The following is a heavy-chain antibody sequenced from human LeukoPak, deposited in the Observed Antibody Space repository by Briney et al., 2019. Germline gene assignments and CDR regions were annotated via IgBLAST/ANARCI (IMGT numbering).Heavy chain of an antibody. CDR3: ARHPYYYGSGSSAWNWFDP. D-gene: IGHD3-10*01. J-gene: IGHJ5*02. Sequence: SETLSLTCAVYGGSFSGYYWSWIRQPPGKGLEWIGEINHSGSTNYNPSLKSRVTISVDTSKNQFSLKLSSVTAADTAVYYCARHPYYYGSGSSAWNWFDPWGQGTLVTVSS. CDR2: INHSGST. V-gene: IGHV4-34*01. CDR1: GGSFSGYY.